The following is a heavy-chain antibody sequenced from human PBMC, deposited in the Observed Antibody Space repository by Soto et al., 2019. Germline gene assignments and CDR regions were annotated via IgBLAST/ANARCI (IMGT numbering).Heavy chain of an antibody. V-gene: IGHV4-39*01. D-gene: IGHD3-22*01. Sequence: QLQLQESGPGLVKPSETLSLTCTVSGGSISSSSYYWGWIRQPPGKGLEWIGSIYYSGSTYYNPSLKSRVTISVDTSKNQFSLKLSSVTAADTAVYYCARHVIVVVTLYNWFDPWGQGTLVTVSS. CDR1: GGSISSSSYY. CDR3: ARHVIVVVTLYNWFDP. CDR2: IYYSGST. J-gene: IGHJ5*02.